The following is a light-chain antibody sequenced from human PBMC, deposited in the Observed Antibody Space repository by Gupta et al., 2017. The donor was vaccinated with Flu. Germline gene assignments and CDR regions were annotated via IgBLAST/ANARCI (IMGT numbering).Light chain of an antibody. CDR2: AAS. Sequence: DIQLPQSPSFLSASVGDRVTLTCRASQGISSYLAWYQQKPGKAPKLLIYAASTLQSGVPSRFSGSGSGTEFTLTISSLQPEDFATYYCQQLNSYPLTFGQGTRLEIK. J-gene: IGKJ5*01. CDR1: QGISSY. V-gene: IGKV1-9*01. CDR3: QQLNSYPLT.